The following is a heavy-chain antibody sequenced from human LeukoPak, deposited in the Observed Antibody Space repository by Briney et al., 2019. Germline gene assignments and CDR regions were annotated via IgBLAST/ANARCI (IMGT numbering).Heavy chain of an antibody. CDR2: TYYRSKRYN. D-gene: IGHD6-13*01. J-gene: IGHJ4*02. Sequence: SQTLSLTCAISGDSVSSNSAAWNWIRQSPSRGLEWLGRTYYRSKRYNDYAVSVKSRITINPDTSKNQFSLQLNSVTPEDTAVYYCARDRSRYSSSWYRPTRHYFDYWGQGTLVTVSS. CDR3: ARDRSRYSSSWYRPTRHYFDY. CDR1: GDSVSSNSAA. V-gene: IGHV6-1*01.